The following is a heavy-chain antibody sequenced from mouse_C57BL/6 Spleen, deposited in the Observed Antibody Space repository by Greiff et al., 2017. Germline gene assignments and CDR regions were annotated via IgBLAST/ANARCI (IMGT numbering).Heavy chain of an antibody. CDR1: GYTFTSYW. Sequence: VQLQQSGTVLARPGASVKMSCKTSGYTFTSYWMHWVKQRPGQGLEWIGAIYPGNSDTSYNQKFKGKAKLTAVTSASTAYMELSSLTNADSAVYYCTRGYGTWFAYWGQGTLVTVSA. J-gene: IGHJ3*01. CDR3: TRGYGTWFAY. CDR2: IYPGNSDT. V-gene: IGHV1-5*01. D-gene: IGHD1-1*01.